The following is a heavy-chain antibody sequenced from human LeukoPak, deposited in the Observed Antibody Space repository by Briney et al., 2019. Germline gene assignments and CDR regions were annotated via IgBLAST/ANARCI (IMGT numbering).Heavy chain of an antibody. CDR3: AARGERWLQFRSGRNDY. Sequence: SETLSLTCAVYGGSFSGYYWSWIRQPPGKGLEWIGEINHSGSTNYNPSLKSRVTISVDTSKNQFSLKLSSVTAADTAVYYCAARGERWLQFRSGRNDYWGQGTLVTVSS. J-gene: IGHJ4*02. CDR2: INHSGST. D-gene: IGHD5-24*01. V-gene: IGHV4-34*01. CDR1: GGSFSGYY.